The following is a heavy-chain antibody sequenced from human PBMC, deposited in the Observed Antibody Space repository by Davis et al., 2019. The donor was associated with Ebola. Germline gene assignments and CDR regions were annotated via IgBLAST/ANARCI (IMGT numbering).Heavy chain of an antibody. Sequence: GASLKISCAASGFTFSSYSLNWVRQAPGKGLEWVSYISSGSGTIHYADSVKGRFTISRDNAKNSLYLQMNSLRAEDTALYYCTKRLGRDHYGMDVWGKGTTVTVSS. CDR3: TKRLGRDHYGMDV. J-gene: IGHJ6*04. V-gene: IGHV3-48*04. CDR2: ISSGSGTI. CDR1: GFTFSSYS. D-gene: IGHD7-27*01.